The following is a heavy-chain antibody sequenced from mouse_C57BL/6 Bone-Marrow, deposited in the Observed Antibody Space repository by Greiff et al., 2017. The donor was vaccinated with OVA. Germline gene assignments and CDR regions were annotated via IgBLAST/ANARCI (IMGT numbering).Heavy chain of an antibody. D-gene: IGHD1-1*01. Sequence: VQLQQSGAELVRPGASVKLSCTASGFNIKDDYMHWVKQRPEQGLEWIGWIDPENGDTEYASKFQGKATITAATSSNTAYLQLSSLTSEDTAVYYCTTETTVVATGAMDYWGQGTSVTVSS. V-gene: IGHV14-4*01. CDR2: IDPENGDT. J-gene: IGHJ4*01. CDR1: GFNIKDDY. CDR3: TTETTVVATGAMDY.